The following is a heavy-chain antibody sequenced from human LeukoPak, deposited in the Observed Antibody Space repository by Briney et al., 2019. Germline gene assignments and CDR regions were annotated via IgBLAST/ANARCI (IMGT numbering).Heavy chain of an antibody. CDR1: GYTFTGYY. Sequence: ASVKVSCKASGYTFTGYYMHWVRQAPGQGLEWMGRINPNSGGTNYAQKFQGRVTMTRDTSISTAYMELSRLRSDDTAVYYCAREVDQPQKMEDDAFDIWGQGTMVTVSS. J-gene: IGHJ3*02. CDR3: AREVDQPQKMEDDAFDI. V-gene: IGHV1-2*06. CDR2: INPNSGGT. D-gene: IGHD2-2*01.